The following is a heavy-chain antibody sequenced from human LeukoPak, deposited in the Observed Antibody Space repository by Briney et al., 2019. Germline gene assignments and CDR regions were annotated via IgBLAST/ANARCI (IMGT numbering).Heavy chain of an antibody. J-gene: IGHJ5*02. CDR3: ARDLVSDYGDYGWFDP. Sequence: SVKVSCKASRGTFSSYAISWVRQAPGQGLEWMGGIIPIFGTANYAQKFQGRVTMITDTSTSTAYMELRSLRSDDTAVYYCARDLVSDYGDYGWFDPWGQGTLVTVSS. D-gene: IGHD4-17*01. V-gene: IGHV1-69*05. CDR1: RGTFSSYA. CDR2: IIPIFGTA.